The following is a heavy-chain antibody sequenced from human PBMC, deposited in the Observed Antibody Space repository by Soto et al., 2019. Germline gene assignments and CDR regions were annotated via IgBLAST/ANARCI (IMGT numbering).Heavy chain of an antibody. V-gene: IGHV3-48*02. J-gene: IGHJ4*02. D-gene: IGHD5-18*01. CDR2: ISSSKTT. Sequence: EVQLVASGGGLVQPGESRRLSCTASGITFSSYSMNWVRQAPGKGLEWLSYISSSKTTYADSVKGRFTISRDNAKNSVYLQMNSLRDEDTAVYYCVGDQDVHTPMVHGNYWGRGTRVTVSS. CDR3: VGDQDVHTPMVHGNY. CDR1: GITFSSYS.